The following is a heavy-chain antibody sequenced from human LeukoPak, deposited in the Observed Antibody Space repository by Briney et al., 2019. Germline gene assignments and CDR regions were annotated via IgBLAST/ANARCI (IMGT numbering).Heavy chain of an antibody. D-gene: IGHD5-12*01. CDR2: IYYSGST. J-gene: IGHJ4*02. V-gene: IGHV4-38-2*01. CDR1: GYSISSGYY. CDR3: ARVATTTNPPQRPFDY. Sequence: PSETLSLTCAVSGYSISSGYYWGWIRQPPGKGLEWIGSIYYSGSTYYNPSLKSRVTISVATSKNQFSLKLSSVTAADTAVYYCARVATTTNPPQRPFDYWGQGTLVTVSS.